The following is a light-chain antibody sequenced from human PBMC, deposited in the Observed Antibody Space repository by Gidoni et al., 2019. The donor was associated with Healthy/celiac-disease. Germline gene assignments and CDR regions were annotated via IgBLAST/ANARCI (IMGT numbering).Light chain of an antibody. V-gene: IGKV1-9*01. CDR1: QGISSY. J-gene: IGKJ1*01. CDR2: AAS. CDR3: QQLNSYPQT. Sequence: IQLTQSPSFLSASVGDRVTITCRASQGISSYLAWYQQKPGNAPKLLIYAASTWQSGVPSRFSGSGSGTEFTLTISSLQPEDFATYYCQQLNSYPQTFGQGTKVEIK.